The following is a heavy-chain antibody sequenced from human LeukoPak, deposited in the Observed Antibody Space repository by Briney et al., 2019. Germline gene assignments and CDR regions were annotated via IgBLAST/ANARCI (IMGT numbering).Heavy chain of an antibody. D-gene: IGHD2-15*01. CDR3: ARYCSGGTCKLGYCCYGMDV. Sequence: GRSLRLSCAASGFTFSNYGMHWVRQAPGKGLEWVAVIWYDGSIKYYADSVKGRFSISRDNSKNTLYLQMNSLRAEDTAVYYCARYCSGGTCKLGYCCYGMDVWGQGTTVTVSS. CDR2: IWYDGSIK. CDR1: GFTFSNYG. V-gene: IGHV3-33*01. J-gene: IGHJ6*02.